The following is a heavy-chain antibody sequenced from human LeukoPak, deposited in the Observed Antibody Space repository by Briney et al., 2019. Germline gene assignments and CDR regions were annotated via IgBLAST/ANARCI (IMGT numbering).Heavy chain of an antibody. Sequence: PGGSLRLSCAASGFTFSSYSMNWVRQAPGKGLEWVSSISSSSYIYYADSVKGRFTISRDNAKNSLYLQMNSLRAEDTAVYYCARCAPAAVAGPGFDYWGQGTLVTVSS. V-gene: IGHV3-21*01. CDR2: ISSSSYI. CDR3: ARCAPAAVAGPGFDY. CDR1: GFTFSSYS. J-gene: IGHJ4*02. D-gene: IGHD6-19*01.